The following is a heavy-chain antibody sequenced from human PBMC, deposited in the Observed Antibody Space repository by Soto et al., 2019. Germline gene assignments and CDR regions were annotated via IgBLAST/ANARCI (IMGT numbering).Heavy chain of an antibody. V-gene: IGHV3-7*01. Sequence: GGSLRLSCAASGFTFSSYWMSWVRQAPGKGLEWVANIKQDGSEKYYVDSVKGRFTISRDNAKNSLYLQMNSLRAEDTAVYYCARQSPDYSNYVPSLRSYYYYYRAVWGKGTTVTVSS. CDR1: GFTFSSYW. J-gene: IGHJ6*03. CDR3: ARQSPDYSNYVPSLRSYYYYYRAV. CDR2: IKQDGSEK. D-gene: IGHD4-4*01.